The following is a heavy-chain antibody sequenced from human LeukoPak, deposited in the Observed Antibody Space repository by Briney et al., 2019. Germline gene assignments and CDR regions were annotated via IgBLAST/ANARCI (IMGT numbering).Heavy chain of an antibody. CDR1: GFTFSSYD. V-gene: IGHV3-13*01. J-gene: IGHJ4*02. CDR3: ARGRSFNYNDNRSHYLY. D-gene: IGHD3-22*01. Sequence: GGSLRLSCAASGFTFSSYDFHWARQVPGYGLEWVSGIGTLGDAYYLGSVKGRFTISRVNAKNSLYLQMNSLRAGDTAVYYCARGRSFNYNDNRSHYLYWGQGTVVTVSS. CDR2: IGTLGDA.